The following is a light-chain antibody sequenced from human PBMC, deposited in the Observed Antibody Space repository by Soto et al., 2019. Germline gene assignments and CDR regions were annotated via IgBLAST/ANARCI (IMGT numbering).Light chain of an antibody. V-gene: IGLV1-40*01. Sequence: QSVLTQPPSVSGAPGQRVTISCTGSSSNIGAGYDVHWYQQLPGTAXXXXIYGNSNRPXGVPXXFSGSXXGXXXXXAXTGLQAEDEADYYCQSYDSSLSALFGGGTKLTVL. J-gene: IGLJ3*02. CDR2: GNS. CDR3: QSYDSSLSAL. CDR1: SSNIGAGYD.